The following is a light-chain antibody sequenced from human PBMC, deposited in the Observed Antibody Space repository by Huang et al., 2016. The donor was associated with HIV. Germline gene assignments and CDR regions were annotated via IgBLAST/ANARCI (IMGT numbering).Light chain of an antibody. Sequence: ENVLTQSPGTLSLSPGERATLSCRASQSISHSYLAWYQQKPGQTPRLLIYGVSTRATGIPDRFSGSGSETDFTLTISKLEPEDFAVYYCQQYGSSPLTFGGGTKVEIK. CDR1: QSISHSY. CDR2: GVS. CDR3: QQYGSSPLT. J-gene: IGKJ4*01. V-gene: IGKV3-20*01.